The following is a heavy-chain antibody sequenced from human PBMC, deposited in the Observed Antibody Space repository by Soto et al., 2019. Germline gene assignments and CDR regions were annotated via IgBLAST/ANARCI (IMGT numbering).Heavy chain of an antibody. CDR2: MDNSVST. Sequence: QVELQESGPGLVKPSQTLTLTCTVSGGSISSGGYYWSWIRQHPGKGLEWIGYMDNSVSTSYNPSLKSRVTISVDKSKHQFSLKLSSVAAADTAVYYCSRDPQYWGQGTLVTVSS. J-gene: IGHJ4*02. CDR1: GGSISSGGYY. CDR3: SRDPQY. V-gene: IGHV4-31*03.